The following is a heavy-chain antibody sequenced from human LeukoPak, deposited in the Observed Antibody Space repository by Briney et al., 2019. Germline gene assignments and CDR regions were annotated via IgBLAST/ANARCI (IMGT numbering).Heavy chain of an antibody. CDR2: ISGSGVGA. Sequence: GGSLRRSCAASGFTFSSYAMSWVRQAPGKGLEWVSAISGSGVGAFYADSVKGRFTISRDNSKSTLYLQMNSLRAEDTAVYYCAKDPGGRSNWFDPWGQGALVTVSS. CDR1: GFTFSSYA. CDR3: AKDPGGRSNWFDP. V-gene: IGHV3-23*01. D-gene: IGHD3-10*01. J-gene: IGHJ5*02.